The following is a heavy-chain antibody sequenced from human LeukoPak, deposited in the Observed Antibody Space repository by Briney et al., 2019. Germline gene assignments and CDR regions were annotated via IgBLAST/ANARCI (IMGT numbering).Heavy chain of an antibody. J-gene: IGHJ4*02. D-gene: IGHD3-3*01. CDR2: ISGSGDNT. Sequence: GGSLRLSCAVSGFTFSNYAMTWVRQAPGKGLGWVSAISGSGDNTYYADSVKGRFTVSRDNSKNTLYLQMNSLRAEDTAVYYCAKPRFLEWLLFDYWGQGTLVTVSS. V-gene: IGHV3-23*01. CDR1: GFTFSNYA. CDR3: AKPRFLEWLLFDY.